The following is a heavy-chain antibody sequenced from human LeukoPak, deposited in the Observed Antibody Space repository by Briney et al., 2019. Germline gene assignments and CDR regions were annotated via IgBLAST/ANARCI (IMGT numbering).Heavy chain of an antibody. CDR3: ARGPTSGVAFDY. V-gene: IGHV1-69*04. Sequence: ASVKVSCKASGGTFSSYAISWVRQAPGQGLEWMGRIIPNLGIANYAQKFQGRVTITADKSTSTAYMELSSLRSEDTAVYYCARGPTSGVAFDYWGQGTLVTVSS. D-gene: IGHD1-26*01. J-gene: IGHJ4*02. CDR1: GGTFSSYA. CDR2: IIPNLGIA.